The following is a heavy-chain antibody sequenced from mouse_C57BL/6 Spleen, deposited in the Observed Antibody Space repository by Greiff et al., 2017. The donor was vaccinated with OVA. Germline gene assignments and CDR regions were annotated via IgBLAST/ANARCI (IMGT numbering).Heavy chain of an antibody. D-gene: IGHD2-4*01. J-gene: IGHJ2*01. CDR2: IYPGSGST. CDR3: AREAEYDYGGGYFDY. Sequence: QVQLQQPGAELVKPGASVKMSCKASGYTFTSYWITWVKQRPGQGLEWIGDIYPGSGSTNYNEKFKSKATLTVDTSSSTAYMQLSSLTSEDSAVYYCAREAEYDYGGGYFDYWGQGTTLTVSS. CDR1: GYTFTSYW. V-gene: IGHV1-55*01.